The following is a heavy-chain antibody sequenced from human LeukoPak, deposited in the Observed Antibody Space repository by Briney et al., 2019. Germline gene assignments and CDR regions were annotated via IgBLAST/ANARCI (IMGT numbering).Heavy chain of an antibody. D-gene: IGHD6-13*01. CDR1: GGSISSYY. CDR3: ARHGGYGSSWYIDY. J-gene: IGHJ4*02. V-gene: IGHV4-59*05. CDR2: IYYSGST. Sequence: SETLSLTCTVSGGSISSYYWSWIRQPPGKGLEWIGSIYYSGSTYYNPSLKSRVTVSVDTSKNQFSLRLSSVTAADTAVYYCARHGGYGSSWYIDYWGQGTLVTVSS.